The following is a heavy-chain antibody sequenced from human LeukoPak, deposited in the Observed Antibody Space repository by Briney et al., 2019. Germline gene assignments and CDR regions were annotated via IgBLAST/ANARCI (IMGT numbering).Heavy chain of an antibody. Sequence: SETLSLTCSVSGGSISSSSYYWGWLRQPPGKGLEWIGSIYYGGSTYYNPSLKSRVTVSVNTSKDQFCLKRSYVNAADTAVYYCARSYDYVWGTYRPHWFDHWGQGTLVTVSS. V-gene: IGHV4-39*01. J-gene: IGHJ5*02. CDR3: ARSYDYVWGTYRPHWFDH. CDR2: IYYGGST. D-gene: IGHD3-16*02. CDR1: GGSISSSSYY.